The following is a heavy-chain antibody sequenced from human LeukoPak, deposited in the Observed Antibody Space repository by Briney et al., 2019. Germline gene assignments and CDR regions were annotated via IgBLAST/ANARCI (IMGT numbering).Heavy chain of an antibody. CDR3: AKTMGELSPSLIDC. V-gene: IGHV3-48*02. Sequence: GGSLRLSCAASGFTFSSYSMNWVRQAPGKGLEWVSYISSSSSTIYYADSVKGRFTISRDNAKNSLYLQMNSLRDEDTAVYYCAKTMGELSPSLIDCWGQGTLVTVSS. J-gene: IGHJ4*02. D-gene: IGHD3-16*02. CDR2: ISSSSSTI. CDR1: GFTFSSYS.